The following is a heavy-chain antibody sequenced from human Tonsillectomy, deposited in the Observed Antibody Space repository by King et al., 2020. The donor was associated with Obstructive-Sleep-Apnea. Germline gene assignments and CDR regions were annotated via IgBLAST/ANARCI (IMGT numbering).Heavy chain of an antibody. CDR1: GASISYYF. V-gene: IGHV4-59*08. D-gene: IGHD6-19*01. J-gene: IGHJ6*02. Sequence: HVQLQESGPGLVKPSETLSLTCNVSGASISYYFWSWIRQPPGKGLAWIGYIDYSGNTNYNPSLKSRVNMSVDTSKNQFSLKLSSVTAADTAVYYCARHSFHRHQWLFGTNHYYYGMDVWGQGTTVTVSS. CDR2: IDYSGNT. CDR3: ARHSFHRHQWLFGTNHYYYGMDV.